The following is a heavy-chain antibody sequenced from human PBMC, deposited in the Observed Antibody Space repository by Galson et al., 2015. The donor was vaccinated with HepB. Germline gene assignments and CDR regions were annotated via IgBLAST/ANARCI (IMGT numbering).Heavy chain of an antibody. J-gene: IGHJ3*02. CDR3: VRDRTTVTTGVSAFDI. D-gene: IGHD4-17*01. CDR2: VSTNGGTT. Sequence: SLRLSCAASGFTFSSYAMHWVRQAPGKGLEYVSTVSTNGGTTYYADSVKGRFIISRDNSKNTLDLQMSSLRPDDTAVYFCVRDRTTVTTGVSAFDIWGQGTTVTVSS. V-gene: IGHV3-64D*06. CDR1: GFTFSSYA.